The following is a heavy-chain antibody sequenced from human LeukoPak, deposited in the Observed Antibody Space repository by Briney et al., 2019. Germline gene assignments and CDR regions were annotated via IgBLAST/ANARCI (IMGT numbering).Heavy chain of an antibody. CDR1: GGSFSGYY. CDR2: INHSGST. Sequence: SETLSLTCAVYGGSFSGYYWSWLRQPPGKGLEWIGEINHSGSTNYKPSLKSRVTISVDTPKNQFCLKLSSVTAADTAVYYCARGRWLDHYFDYWGQGTLVTVSS. J-gene: IGHJ4*02. V-gene: IGHV4-34*01. D-gene: IGHD6-19*01. CDR3: ARGRWLDHYFDY.